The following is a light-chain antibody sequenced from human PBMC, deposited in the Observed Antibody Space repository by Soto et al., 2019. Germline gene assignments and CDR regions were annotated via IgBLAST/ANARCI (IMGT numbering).Light chain of an antibody. CDR2: GAS. CDR1: QSVSSRS. V-gene: IGKV3-20*01. Sequence: EIVLTQSPGILSLSPGERATLSCRASQSVSSRSIVWYQQKLGQAPRLRIYGASSRATGIPDRFSGSGSGTDFTLTISSLQSEDFAVYICQQYDKWPLTFDGGTKVEIK. CDR3: QQYDKWPLT. J-gene: IGKJ4*01.